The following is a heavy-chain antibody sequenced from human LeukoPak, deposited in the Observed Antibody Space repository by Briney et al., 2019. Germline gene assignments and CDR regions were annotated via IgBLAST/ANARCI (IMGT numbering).Heavy chain of an antibody. V-gene: IGHV3-7*01. D-gene: IGHD2-2*01. CDR2: IKQDGSEK. CDR3: ARCSTSCYMFDY. CDR1: GFTFSNYA. J-gene: IGHJ4*02. Sequence: GGSLRLSCAASGFTFSNYAMSWVRQAAGKGLEWVANIKQDGSEKYYVDSVKGRFTISRDNAKNSLYLQMNSLRAEDTAVYYCARCSTSCYMFDYWGQGTLVTVSS.